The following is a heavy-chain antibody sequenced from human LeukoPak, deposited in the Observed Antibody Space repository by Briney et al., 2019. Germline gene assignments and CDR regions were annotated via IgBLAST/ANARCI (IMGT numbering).Heavy chain of an antibody. CDR3: AKPSEYSSGPFDY. CDR1: GFTFSSYE. CDR2: ISGSGGST. V-gene: IGHV3-23*01. J-gene: IGHJ4*02. Sequence: GGSLRLSCAASGFTFSSYEMNWVRQAPGKGLEWVSAISGSGGSTYYADSVKGRFTISRDNSKNTLYLQMNSLRAEDTAVYYCAKPSEYSSGPFDYWGQGTLVTVSS. D-gene: IGHD6-19*01.